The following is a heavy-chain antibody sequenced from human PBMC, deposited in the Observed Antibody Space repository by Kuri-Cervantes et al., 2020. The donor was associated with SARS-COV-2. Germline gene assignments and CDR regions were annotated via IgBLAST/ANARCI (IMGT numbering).Heavy chain of an antibody. V-gene: IGHV3-52*01. CDR1: GFTFSSSW. CDR3: ARRFHQYQLPHWYFDL. D-gene: IGHD2-2*01. J-gene: IGHJ2*01. Sequence: GESLKISCAASGFTFSSSWMHWVCQAPEKGLEWVADIKCDGSEKYYADSVKGRFTISRDNAKNSLYLQMNSLRAEDTAVYYCARRFHQYQLPHWYFDLWGRGTLVTVSS. CDR2: IKCDGSEK.